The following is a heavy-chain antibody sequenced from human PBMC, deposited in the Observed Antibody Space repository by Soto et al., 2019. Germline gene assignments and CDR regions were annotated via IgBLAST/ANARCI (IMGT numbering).Heavy chain of an antibody. V-gene: IGHV3-49*03. CDR3: TRDIKCTRKGNYYYYLDV. Sequence: GGSLRLSCTASGFTFGDYAMSWFRQAPGKGLEWVGFIRSKAYGGTTEYAGYVKGRFTISRDDSKSIAYLQMNSLKTEDTAVYYCTRDIKCTRKGNYYYYLDVWGKGTTVTVSS. J-gene: IGHJ6*03. CDR1: GFTFGDYA. D-gene: IGHD3-10*01. CDR2: IRSKAYGGTT.